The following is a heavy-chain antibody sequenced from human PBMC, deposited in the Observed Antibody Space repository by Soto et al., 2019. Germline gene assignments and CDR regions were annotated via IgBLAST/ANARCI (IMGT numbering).Heavy chain of an antibody. J-gene: IGHJ4*02. CDR2: IYPGDSDT. CDR1: GYSFTSYW. Sequence: GESLKISCKGSGYSFTSYWIGWVRQMPGKGLEWMGIIYPGDSDTRYSPSFQGQVTISADKSISTAYLQWSSLKASDTAMYYCARRKGKYSGYERTDFDYWGQGTLVTVSS. V-gene: IGHV5-51*01. CDR3: ARRKGKYSGYERTDFDY. D-gene: IGHD5-12*01.